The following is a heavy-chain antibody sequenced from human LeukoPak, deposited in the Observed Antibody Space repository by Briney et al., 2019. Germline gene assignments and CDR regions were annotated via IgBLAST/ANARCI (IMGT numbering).Heavy chain of an antibody. CDR1: GFTFDDYA. CDR2: ISWNSGSI. J-gene: IGHJ3*02. CDR3: AKDRDQLLSSAFDI. Sequence: PGRSLRLSCAASGFTFDDYAMHWVRQASGKGLEWVSGISWNSGSIGYADSVKGRFTISRDNAKNSLYLQMNSLRAEDMALYYCAKDRDQLLSSAFDIWGQGTMVTVSS. D-gene: IGHD2-2*01. V-gene: IGHV3-9*03.